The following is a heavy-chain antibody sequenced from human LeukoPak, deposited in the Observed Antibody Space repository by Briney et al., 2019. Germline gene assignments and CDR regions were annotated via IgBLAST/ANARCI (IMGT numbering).Heavy chain of an antibody. CDR3: AKLGGVYNWDYAGLNYMDV. Sequence: PGGSLRLSCAASGFTFSSYAMSWVRQAPGKGLEWVSAMGGSRPNTYYADSVKGRFTISRDNSKNTLFLQMNSLRAEDTAVYYCAKLGGVYNWDYAGLNYMDVWGKGTTVTVSS. V-gene: IGHV3-23*01. D-gene: IGHD1-7*01. CDR2: MGGSRPNT. J-gene: IGHJ6*03. CDR1: GFTFSSYA.